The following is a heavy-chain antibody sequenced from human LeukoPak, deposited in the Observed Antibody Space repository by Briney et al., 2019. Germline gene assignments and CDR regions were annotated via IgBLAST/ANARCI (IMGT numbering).Heavy chain of an antibody. Sequence: GGSLRLSCAASGFTFSSYAMHWVRQAPGKGLEWVGFIRSKGYGGTTEYAASVKGRFTISRDDSKSIAYLQMNSLKTEDTAVYYCTRAYSSSLYYFDYWGQGTLVTVSS. D-gene: IGHD6-13*01. CDR2: IRSKGYGGTT. V-gene: IGHV3-49*04. J-gene: IGHJ4*02. CDR1: GFTFSSYA. CDR3: TRAYSSSLYYFDY.